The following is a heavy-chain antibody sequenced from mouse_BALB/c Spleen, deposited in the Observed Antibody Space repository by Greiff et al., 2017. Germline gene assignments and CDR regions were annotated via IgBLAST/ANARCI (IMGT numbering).Heavy chain of an antibody. J-gene: IGHJ1*01. V-gene: IGHV5-6-3*01. D-gene: IGHD2-12*01. CDR1: GFTFSSYG. CDR2: INSSGGST. CDR3: ARDDSYSPRWYFDV. Sequence: EVMLVESGGGLVQPGGSLKLSCAASGFTFSSYGMSWVRQTPDKRLELVATINSSGGSTYYPDSVKGRFTISRDNAKNTLYLQMSSLKSEDTAMYYCARDDSYSPRWYFDVWGAGTTVTVSS.